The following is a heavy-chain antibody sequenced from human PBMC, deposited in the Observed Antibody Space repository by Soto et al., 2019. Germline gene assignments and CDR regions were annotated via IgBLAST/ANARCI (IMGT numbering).Heavy chain of an antibody. D-gene: IGHD2-15*01. CDR2: ISGSGGST. J-gene: IGHJ6*03. CDR3: AKGLRVGAIFYDYMDV. Sequence: EELLLESGGGLVQPGGSLRLSCAASGFTFNTYAMTWVRRAPGKGLEWVSAISGSGGSTYYADSVKGRFTISRDNSKNTLYLQMNSLRAEDTAVDYCAKGLRVGAIFYDYMDVWGKGTTVTVSS. CDR1: GFTFNTYA. V-gene: IGHV3-23*01.